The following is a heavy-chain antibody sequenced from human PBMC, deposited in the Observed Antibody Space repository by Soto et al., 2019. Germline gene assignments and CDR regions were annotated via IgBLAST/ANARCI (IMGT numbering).Heavy chain of an antibody. CDR2: ISYDGSNK. CDR3: AKAQLRGVRGVITYYCGMDV. CDR1: GFTFSSYG. V-gene: IGHV3-30*18. D-gene: IGHD3-10*01. J-gene: IGHJ6*02. Sequence: QVQLVESGGGVVQPGRSLRLSCAASGFTFSSYGMHWVRQAPGKGLEWVAVISYDGSNKYYADSVKGRFTISRDNSKNTLYLQMNSLRAEDTAVYYCAKAQLRGVRGVITYYCGMDVWGQGTTVTVSS.